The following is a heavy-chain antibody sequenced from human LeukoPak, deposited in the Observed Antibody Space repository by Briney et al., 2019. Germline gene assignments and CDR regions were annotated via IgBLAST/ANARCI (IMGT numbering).Heavy chain of an antibody. V-gene: IGHV3-30-3*01. CDR2: ISYDGSNK. J-gene: IGHJ4*02. CDR1: GFTFSSYA. D-gene: IGHD6-13*01. Sequence: GGSLGLSCAASGFTFSSYAMHWVRQAPGKGLEWVAVISYDGSNKYYADSVKGRFTISRDNSKNTLYLQMNSLRAEDTAVYYCARVSPTGIAAALDYWGQGTLVTVSS. CDR3: ARVSPTGIAAALDY.